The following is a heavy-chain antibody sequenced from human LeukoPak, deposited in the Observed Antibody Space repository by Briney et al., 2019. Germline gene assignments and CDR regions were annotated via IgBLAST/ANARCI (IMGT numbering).Heavy chain of an antibody. Sequence: SVKVSCKASGDTVSSYVISWVRQAPGQGLEWMGGIIPIFGTANYAQKFQGRVTITADESTSTAYMELSSLRSEDTAVYYCASSSYYYDSSGYYRSFDYWGQGTLVTVSS. J-gene: IGHJ4*02. CDR2: IIPIFGTA. D-gene: IGHD3-22*01. CDR3: ASSSYYYDSSGYYRSFDY. CDR1: GDTVSSYV. V-gene: IGHV1-69*13.